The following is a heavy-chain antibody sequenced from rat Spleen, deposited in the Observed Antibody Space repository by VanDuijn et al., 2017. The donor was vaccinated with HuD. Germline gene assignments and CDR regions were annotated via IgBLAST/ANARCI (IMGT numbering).Heavy chain of an antibody. CDR3: ARQLYTYYGSPYWYFDF. D-gene: IGHD1-9*01. J-gene: IGHJ1*01. Sequence: EVQLVESGGGLVQPGRSMKLSCAASGFTFSDYGMAWVLQAPTKGLEWVASISYDGGSTYYRDSVKGRFTISRDNAKSTLYLQMESLRSEDTATYYCARQLYTYYGSPYWYFDFWGPGTMVTVSS. V-gene: IGHV5-20*01. CDR1: GFTFSDYG. CDR2: ISYDGGST.